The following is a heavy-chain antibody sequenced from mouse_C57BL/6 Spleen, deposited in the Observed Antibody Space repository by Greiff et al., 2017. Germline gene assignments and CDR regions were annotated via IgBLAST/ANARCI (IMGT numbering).Heavy chain of an antibody. V-gene: IGHV1-81*01. Sequence: VKLQESGAELARPGASVKLSCKASGYTFTSYGISWVKQRTGQGLEWIGEIYPRSGNTYYNEKFKGKATLTADKSSSTAYMELRSLTSEDTAVYFCAGWLLSWCAYWGQGTLVTV. J-gene: IGHJ3*01. CDR1: GYTFTSYG. CDR2: IYPRSGNT. CDR3: AGWLLSWCAY. D-gene: IGHD2-3*01.